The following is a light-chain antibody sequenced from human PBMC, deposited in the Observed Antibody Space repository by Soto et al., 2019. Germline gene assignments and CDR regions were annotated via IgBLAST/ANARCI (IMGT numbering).Light chain of an antibody. J-gene: IGKJ5*01. Sequence: DIQLTQSPSFLSASVGNRVTITCRASQDIASYLAWYQQKPGKAPKLLIYAASTLQSGVPATFSGSGSGTEFTLTISRLQAEDVAAYYCQHLHSYPITFGRGTRLEIK. CDR1: QDIASY. CDR3: QHLHSYPIT. V-gene: IGKV1-9*01. CDR2: AAS.